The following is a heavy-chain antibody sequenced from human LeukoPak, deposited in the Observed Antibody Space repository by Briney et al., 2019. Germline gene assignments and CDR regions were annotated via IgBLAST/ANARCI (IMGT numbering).Heavy chain of an antibody. V-gene: IGHV1-8*02. CDR2: INPNSGNT. CDR3: SRGDY. Sequence: ASVKVSCKASGYTFTGYYMHWVRQAPGQGLEWMGWINPNSGNTGYAQKFQGRVTMTRNTFISTAYMELSSLGSEDTAVYYCSRGDYWGQGTLVTVSS. CDR1: GYTFTGYY. J-gene: IGHJ4*02.